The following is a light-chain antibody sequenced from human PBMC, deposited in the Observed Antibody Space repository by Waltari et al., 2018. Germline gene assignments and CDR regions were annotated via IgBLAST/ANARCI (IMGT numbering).Light chain of an antibody. J-gene: IGLJ3*02. Sequence: HSALTQSASVSGSPGQSITISCTGTNSDIGTYDYVSWFQQLPGKAPKLIIYDVRNRPLGISNRFSGSKSGITASLSISGLLAEDEAYYYCSSYTSSSTWVFGGGTKLTVL. CDR1: NSDIGTYDY. CDR2: DVR. CDR3: SSYTSSSTWV. V-gene: IGLV2-14*03.